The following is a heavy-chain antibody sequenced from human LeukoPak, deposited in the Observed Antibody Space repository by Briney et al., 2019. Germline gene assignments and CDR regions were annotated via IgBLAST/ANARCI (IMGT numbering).Heavy chain of an antibody. CDR3: AKESDSGYHSEGPKN. J-gene: IGHJ4*02. Sequence: GGSLRLSCAASGFVLSDYGMHWVRQAPGKGLEWVAFVRNDGSNGYYVGSVKSRFTISRDKSKNTLYLQMNSLRAEDTAVYSCAKESDSGYHSEGPKNWGLGTLVTVSS. V-gene: IGHV3-30*02. CDR1: GFVLSDYG. D-gene: IGHD5-12*01. CDR2: VRNDGSNG.